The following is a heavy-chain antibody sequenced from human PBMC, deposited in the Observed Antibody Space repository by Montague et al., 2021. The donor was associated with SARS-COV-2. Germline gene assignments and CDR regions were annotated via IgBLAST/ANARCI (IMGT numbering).Heavy chain of an antibody. V-gene: IGHV4-34*01. CDR2: INHTGSA. CDR3: ARRPAPLLHLDWSQRYFDYYGLDV. Sequence: SETRSLTCAVYSGSFSDFYWTWIRQSPGKGLEWIGEINHTGSATYNPSLKGRVTLSRDTSKNQFSLKLQSVTPADTAVYYCARRPAPLLHLDWSQRYFDYYGLDVWGQGTAVIVS. CDR1: SGSFSDFY. J-gene: IGHJ6*02. D-gene: IGHD3/OR15-3a*01.